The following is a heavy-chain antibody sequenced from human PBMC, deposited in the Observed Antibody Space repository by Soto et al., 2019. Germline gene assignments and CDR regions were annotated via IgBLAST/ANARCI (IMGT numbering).Heavy chain of an antibody. J-gene: IGHJ3*02. CDR1: GFTVSSNY. V-gene: IGHV3-53*01. CDR3: ARATGDAFDI. D-gene: IGHD1-1*01. Sequence: GGSLRLSCAASGFTVSSNYMSWVRQAPGKGLEWVSVIYSGCSTYYADSVKGRFTNSRDNSKNTMYLQMNSLIAEDTAVYYWARATGDAFDIWGQGTMVTVSS. CDR2: IYSGCST.